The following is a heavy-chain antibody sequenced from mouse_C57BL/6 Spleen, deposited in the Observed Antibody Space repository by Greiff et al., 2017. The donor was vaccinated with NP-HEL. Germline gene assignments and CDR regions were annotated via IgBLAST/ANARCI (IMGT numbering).Heavy chain of an antibody. D-gene: IGHD1-1*01. J-gene: IGHJ2*01. Sequence: QVQLKQSGAELARPGASVKLSCKASGYTFTSSGISWVKQRTGQGLEWIGEIYPRSGNTYYNEKFQGKATLTADKSSSTAYMQLRSLTSEDAAVDFCARSRASYYYGSSDDYFDYWGQGTTLTVSS. CDR3: ARSRASYYYGSSDDYFDY. CDR2: IYPRSGNT. CDR1: GYTFTSSG. V-gene: IGHV1-81*01.